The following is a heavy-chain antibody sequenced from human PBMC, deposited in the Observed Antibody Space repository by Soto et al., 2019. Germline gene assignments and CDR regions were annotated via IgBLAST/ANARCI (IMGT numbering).Heavy chain of an antibody. Sequence: PGVSLRLSCAASGFIVSNAWMSWVRQAPGKGLELVGRIKKNADGGTTDYAAPVEGRFTISIDDSKNTLFLQMNSLRPEEIPVYYCTKNPVGYRYFHYWGHGTLVTVSS. J-gene: IGHJ4*03. CDR2: IKKNADGGTT. CDR1: GFIVSNAW. CDR3: TKNPVGYRYFHY. D-gene: IGHD5-18*01. V-gene: IGHV3-15*01.